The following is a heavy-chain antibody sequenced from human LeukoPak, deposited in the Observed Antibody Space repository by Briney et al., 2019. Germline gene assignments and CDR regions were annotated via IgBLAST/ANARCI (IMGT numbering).Heavy chain of an antibody. J-gene: IGHJ3*02. Sequence: ASVKVSCKVSGYTLTELSMHWVRQAPGKGLEWMGGFDPEDGETIYAQKFQGRVTMTEDTSTDTAYMELSSLRSEDTAVYYCATVWSVGIVVVPAAMQGNAFDIWGQGTMVTVSS. CDR3: ATVWSVGIVVVPAAMQGNAFDI. CDR2: FDPEDGET. V-gene: IGHV1-24*01. CDR1: GYTLTELS. D-gene: IGHD2-2*01.